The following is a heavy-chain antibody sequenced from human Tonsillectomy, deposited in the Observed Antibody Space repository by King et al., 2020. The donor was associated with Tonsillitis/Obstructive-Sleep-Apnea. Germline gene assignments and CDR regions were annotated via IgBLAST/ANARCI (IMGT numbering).Heavy chain of an antibody. J-gene: IGHJ4*02. D-gene: IGHD3-16*02. CDR1: GFTFSSYS. CDR2: ISSSSSTI. Sequence: VQLVESGGGLVQPGGSLRLSCAASGFTFSSYSMNWVRQAPGKGLEWVSYISSSSSTIYYADSVKGRFTISRDNAKNSLYLQMNSLRDEDTAVYYCARVAQYDYIWGSYRFVGEERPERGIYFDYWGQGTLVTVSS. CDR3: ARVAQYDYIWGSYRFVGEERPERGIYFDY. V-gene: IGHV3-48*02.